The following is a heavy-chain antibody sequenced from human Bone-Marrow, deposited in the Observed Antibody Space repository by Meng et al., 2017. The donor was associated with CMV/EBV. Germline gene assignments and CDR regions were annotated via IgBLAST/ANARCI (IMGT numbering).Heavy chain of an antibody. Sequence: GRYRRTGCYVWSWIRQHPGKGLEWIGYIYYSGSTYYNPSLKSRVTISVDTSKNQFSLKLSSVTAADTAVYYCAKGPDYYGSGSFFDYWGQGTLVTVSS. V-gene: IGHV4-31*02. D-gene: IGHD3-10*01. CDR3: AKGPDYYGSGSFFDY. CDR2: IYYSGST. J-gene: IGHJ4*02. CDR1: GRYRRTGCYV.